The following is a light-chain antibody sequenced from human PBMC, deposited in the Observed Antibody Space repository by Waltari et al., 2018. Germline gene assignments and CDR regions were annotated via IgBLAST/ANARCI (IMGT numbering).Light chain of an antibody. J-gene: IGLJ3*02. CDR3: MFWPNNVWV. Sequence: QPVLTQPPSSSASPGDSARLTCPLPSDINVGDFIIYWYQQKPGSPPRFLLYYKSDSEKAPGYGGPGRFSGSNDASANAGILLSSGLQSEDEADYYCMFWPNNVWVFGGGTKLTVL. CDR2: YKSDSEK. CDR1: SDINVGDFI. V-gene: IGLV5-37*01.